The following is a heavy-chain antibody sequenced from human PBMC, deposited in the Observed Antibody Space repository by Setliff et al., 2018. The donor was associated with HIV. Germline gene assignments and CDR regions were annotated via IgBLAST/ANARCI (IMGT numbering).Heavy chain of an antibody. Sequence: PGGSLRLSCATSGFTFDSYSIIWVRQAPGKGLEWAAVISYDGINKYYADSVKGRFTISRDNSKNTLYLQMNSLRAEDTAVYYCARDQVANYYGSGIDYWGQGTLVTVSS. CDR2: ISYDGINK. D-gene: IGHD3-10*01. V-gene: IGHV3-30*03. CDR3: ARDQVANYYGSGIDY. CDR1: GFTFDSYS. J-gene: IGHJ4*02.